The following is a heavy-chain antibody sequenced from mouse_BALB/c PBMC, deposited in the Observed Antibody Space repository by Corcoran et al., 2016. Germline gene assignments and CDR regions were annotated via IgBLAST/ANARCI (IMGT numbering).Heavy chain of an antibody. V-gene: IGHV14-3*02. J-gene: IGHJ2*01. CDR2: IDPANGNT. CDR3: ARGSSRVFDY. Sequence: EGQLQQAGAGLVQRGASVKLACTAAGFNTKDTYMHWVKQRPEQGLEWIGRIDPANGNTKYDPKCQGKATITADTSSNTAYLQLSSLTSEDTAVYYCARGSSRVFDYWGQGTTLTVSS. CDR1: GFNTKDTY. D-gene: IGHD1-1*01.